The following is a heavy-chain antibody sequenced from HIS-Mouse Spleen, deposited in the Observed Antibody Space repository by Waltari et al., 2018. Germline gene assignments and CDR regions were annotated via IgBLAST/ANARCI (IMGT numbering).Heavy chain of an antibody. CDR1: GGSIRSSSYY. CDR3: AREIPYSSSWYDWYFDL. CDR2: IYYSGST. D-gene: IGHD6-13*01. V-gene: IGHV4-39*07. J-gene: IGHJ2*01. Sequence: QLQLQESGPGLVKPSATLSLTCTVSGGSIRSSSYYWGWIRQPPGKGLELIGSIYYSGSTYYNPSLKSRVTISVDTSKNQFSLKLSSVTAADTAVYYCAREIPYSSSWYDWYFDLWGRGTLVTVSS.